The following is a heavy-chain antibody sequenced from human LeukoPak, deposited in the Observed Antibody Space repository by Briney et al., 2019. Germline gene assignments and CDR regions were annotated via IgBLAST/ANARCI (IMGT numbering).Heavy chain of an antibody. CDR3: ARHGVYGGKDFDY. D-gene: IGHD4-23*01. CDR1: GDSISSYS. J-gene: IGHJ4*02. V-gene: IGHV4-59*08. CDR2: IYYSGST. Sequence: SETLSLTCTVSGDSISSYSWGWIRQPPGKGLEWIGYIYYSGSTNYNPSLKSRVTISVDTSKNQFSLKLSSVTAADTAVYYCARHGVYGGKDFDYWGQGTLVTVSS.